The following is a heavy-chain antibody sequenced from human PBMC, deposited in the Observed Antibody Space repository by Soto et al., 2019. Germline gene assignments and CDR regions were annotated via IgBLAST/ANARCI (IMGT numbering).Heavy chain of an antibody. CDR2: ISSTTNYI. V-gene: IGHV3-21*06. CDR3: ARESEDLTSNFDY. CDR1: GFTFTRYS. J-gene: IGHJ4*02. Sequence: AGGSLRLSCAASGFTFTRYSMNWVRQAPGKGLEWVSSISSTTNYIYYGDSMRGRFTISRDNAKNSLYLEMNSLRAEDTAVYYCARESEDLTSNFDYWGQGTLVTVSS.